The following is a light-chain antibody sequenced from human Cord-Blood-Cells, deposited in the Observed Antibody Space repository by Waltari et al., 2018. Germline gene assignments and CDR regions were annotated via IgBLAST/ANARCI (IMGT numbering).Light chain of an antibody. V-gene: IGKV1-39*01. Sequence: DIQMTQSPSSVSASVGDRVTITCRASQSISSYVNWYQQKTGKAPKLLNYAASSLQSGVPSRFSGSGSGTDFTLTISSLQPEDFATYDCQQSYSTPFTFGPGTKVDIK. CDR3: QQSYSTPFT. CDR2: AAS. J-gene: IGKJ3*01. CDR1: QSISSY.